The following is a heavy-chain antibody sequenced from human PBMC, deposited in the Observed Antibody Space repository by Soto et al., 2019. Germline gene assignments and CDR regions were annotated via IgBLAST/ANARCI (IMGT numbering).Heavy chain of an antibody. J-gene: IGHJ4*02. CDR3: ATGRDCSGGSCYSFVGY. V-gene: IGHV1-69*13. Sequence: SVKVSCKASGGTFSSYAISWVRQAPGQGLEWMGGIIPIFGTANYAQKFQGRVTITADESTSTAYMELSSLRSEDTAVYYCATGRDCSGGSCYSFVGYWGQGTLVTVSS. D-gene: IGHD2-15*01. CDR1: GGTFSSYA. CDR2: IIPIFGTA.